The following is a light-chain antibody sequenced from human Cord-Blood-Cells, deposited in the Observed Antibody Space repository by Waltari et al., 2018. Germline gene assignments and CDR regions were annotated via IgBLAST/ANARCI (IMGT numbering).Light chain of an antibody. J-gene: IGKJ4*01. V-gene: IGKV1-9*01. CDR3: QQLNSYPLT. Sequence: DIQLTQSPSFLSASVGDRATITCRASQGISSYLARYQQKPGKAPKLLIYAASTLQSGVPSRFSGSGSGTEFTLTISSLQPEDFATYYCQQLNSYPLTFGGGTKVEIK. CDR2: AAS. CDR1: QGISSY.